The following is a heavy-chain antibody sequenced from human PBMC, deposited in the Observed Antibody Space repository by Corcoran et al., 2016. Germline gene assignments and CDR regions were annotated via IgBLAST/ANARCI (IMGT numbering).Heavy chain of an antibody. J-gene: IGHJ6*02. D-gene: IGHD6-6*01. CDR1: GYTFTSYA. Sequence: QVQLVQSGAEVKKPGASVKVSCKASGYTFTSYAMHWVRQAPGQRLEWMGWINAGNGNTKYSRKFQGRVTITRDTYASTAYMELSSLRSEDTAVDYCASFRRGRSSSSLNYYYYGMDVWGQGTTVTVSS. CDR3: ASFRRGRSSSSLNYYYYGMDV. V-gene: IGHV1-3*01. CDR2: INAGNGNT.